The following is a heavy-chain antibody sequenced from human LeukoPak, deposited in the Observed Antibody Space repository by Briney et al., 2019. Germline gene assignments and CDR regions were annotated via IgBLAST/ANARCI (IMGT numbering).Heavy chain of an antibody. J-gene: IGHJ3*02. CDR2: IRYDGSNK. CDR3: AKDFPVVVILDKYDAFDI. D-gene: IGHD3-22*01. Sequence: GGSLRLSCAASGFTFSSYGMHWVRQAPGKGLEWVAFIRYDGSNKYYADSVKGRFTITRDNSKNTLYLQMNSLRAEDTAVYYCAKDFPVVVILDKYDAFDIWGQGTMVTVSS. V-gene: IGHV3-30*02. CDR1: GFTFSSYG.